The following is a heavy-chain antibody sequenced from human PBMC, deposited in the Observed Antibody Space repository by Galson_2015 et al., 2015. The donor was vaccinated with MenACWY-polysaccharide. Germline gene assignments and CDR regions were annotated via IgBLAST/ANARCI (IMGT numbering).Heavy chain of an antibody. CDR1: GVSVSSGSHH. J-gene: IGHJ5*02. CDR3: AGIPATETSFGWFDP. D-gene: IGHD4-17*01. Sequence: TLSLTCAVSGVSVSSGSHHWSWFRQYPGKSLEWIAYMFRSGGGNYNPSLRSRVTISLDKSRNQFSLNLSSVTAADTAVYFCAGIPATETSFGWFDPWGQETLVTVSS. V-gene: IGHV4-31*11. CDR2: MFRSGGG.